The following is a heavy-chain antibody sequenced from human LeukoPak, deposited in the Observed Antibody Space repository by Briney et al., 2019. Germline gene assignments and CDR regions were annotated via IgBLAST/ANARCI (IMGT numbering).Heavy chain of an antibody. CDR2: ISGSGGST. J-gene: IGHJ4*02. V-gene: IGHV3-23*01. CDR1: GFTFNSYA. CDR3: AKGDTWNFDY. Sequence: GGSLRLSCAASGFTFNSYAMSWVRQAPGKGLEWVSAISGSGGSTYYADSVKGRFTISRDNSKNTLFLQMNSLRAEDTAVYYCAKGDTWNFDYWGQGTLVTVSS. D-gene: IGHD1-20*01.